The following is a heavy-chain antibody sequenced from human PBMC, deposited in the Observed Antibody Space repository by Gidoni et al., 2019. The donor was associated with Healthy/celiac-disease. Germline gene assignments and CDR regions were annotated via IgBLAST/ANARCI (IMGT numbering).Heavy chain of an antibody. J-gene: IGHJ2*01. CDR2: IYYSGST. V-gene: IGHV4-59*01. D-gene: IGHD2-15*01. CDR1: GGSISSYY. Sequence: QVQLQESGPGLVKPSETLSLTCTVSGGSISSYYWSWIRQPPGKGLEWIGYIYYSGSTNYNPSLKSRVTISVDTSKNQFSLKLSSVTAADTAVYYCARRCSGGSCYSDWYFDLWGRGTLVTVSS. CDR3: ARRCSGGSCYSDWYFDL.